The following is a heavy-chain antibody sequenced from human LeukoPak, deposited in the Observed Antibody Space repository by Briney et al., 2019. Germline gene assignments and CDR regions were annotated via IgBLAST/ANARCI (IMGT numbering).Heavy chain of an antibody. Sequence: PSETLSLTCTVSGGSISSYYWSWIRQPPGKGLEWIGYIYYSGSTNYNPSLKSRVTISVDTSKNQFSLKLSSVTAADTAVYYCARGLPIAAAGAWSYPSGAAPGWFDPWGQGTLVTVSS. J-gene: IGHJ5*02. CDR3: ARGLPIAAAGAWSYPSGAAPGWFDP. CDR1: GGSISSYY. CDR2: IYYSGST. V-gene: IGHV4-59*01. D-gene: IGHD6-13*01.